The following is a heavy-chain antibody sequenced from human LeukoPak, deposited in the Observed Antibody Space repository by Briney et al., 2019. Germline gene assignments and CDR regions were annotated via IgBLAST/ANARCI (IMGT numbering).Heavy chain of an antibody. J-gene: IGHJ3*02. CDR1: SGSISNYY. CDR2: ILSSGST. V-gene: IGHV4-59*01. Sequence: SETLSLTCSVSSGSISNYYWSWIRQSPGKGLEWIGYILSSGSTNYNPSVKSRVTISVDTSRNQFSLKLRSVTAADTAVYYCARTNQISETAFDIRGQGTMVIVSS. CDR3: ARTNQISETAFDI. D-gene: IGHD1-14*01.